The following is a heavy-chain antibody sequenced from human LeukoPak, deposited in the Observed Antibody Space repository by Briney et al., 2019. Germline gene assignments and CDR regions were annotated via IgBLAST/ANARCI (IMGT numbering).Heavy chain of an antibody. CDR1: GGTFSSYA. CDR3: ATNPNSYGPDY. D-gene: IGHD5-18*01. CDR2: IDPNSGVT. V-gene: IGHV1-2*06. Sequence: ASVKVSCKASGGTFSSYAISWVRQAPGQGLEWMGRIDPNSGVTNLAQKFQGRVTMTRHTSVSTAYMELSGLGSDDTAVYYCATNPNSYGPDYWGQGTLVTVSS. J-gene: IGHJ4*02.